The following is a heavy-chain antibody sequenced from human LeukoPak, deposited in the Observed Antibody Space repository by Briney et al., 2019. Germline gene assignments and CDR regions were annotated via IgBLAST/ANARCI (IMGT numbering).Heavy chain of an antibody. Sequence: GGSLRLSCAASGFTFSDYYMSWIRQAPGKGLVWVSRIASDGSSTTYADSVKGRFSISRDNAKNTLYLQMNSLRVEDTAVYYCARGRPHGNDYWGQGTLVTVSS. CDR3: ARGRPHGNDY. D-gene: IGHD4-23*01. CDR1: GFTFSDYY. CDR2: IASDGSST. J-gene: IGHJ4*02. V-gene: IGHV3-74*01.